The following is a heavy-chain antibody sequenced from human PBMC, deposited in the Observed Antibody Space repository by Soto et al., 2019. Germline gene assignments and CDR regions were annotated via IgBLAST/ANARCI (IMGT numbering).Heavy chain of an antibody. CDR1: GGSISSYY. V-gene: IGHV4-59*01. CDR2: IYYSGST. D-gene: IGHD5-18*01. CDR3: ARGGYSYGLGYYYYYYGMDV. Sequence: SETLSLTCTVSGGSISSYYWSWIRQPPGKGLEWIGYIYYSGSTNYNPSLKSRVTISVDTSKNQFSLKLSSVTAADTAVYYCARGGYSYGLGYYYYYYGMDVWGQGTTVTVS. J-gene: IGHJ6*02.